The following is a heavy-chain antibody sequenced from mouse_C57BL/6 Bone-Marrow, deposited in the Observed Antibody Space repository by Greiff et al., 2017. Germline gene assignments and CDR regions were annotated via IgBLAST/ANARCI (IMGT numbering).Heavy chain of an antibody. J-gene: IGHJ2*01. CDR3: AGFTAGRFDY. Sequence: VQLQQPGAELVKPGASVKLSCKASGYTFTSYWLHWVKQRPGQGLEWIGMIHPNSGSTNYNEKFKSKATLTVDKSSSTAYMQLSSLTSEDSAVYYCAGFTAGRFDYWGQGTTLTVSS. V-gene: IGHV1-64*01. CDR1: GYTFTSYW. D-gene: IGHD1-2*01. CDR2: IHPNSGST.